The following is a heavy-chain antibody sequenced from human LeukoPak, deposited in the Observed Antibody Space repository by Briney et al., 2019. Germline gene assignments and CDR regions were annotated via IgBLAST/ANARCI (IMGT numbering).Heavy chain of an antibody. J-gene: IGHJ4*02. CDR2: IGTAGDT. V-gene: IGHV3-13*01. Sequence: PGGSLRLSCAASGFTFSNYDMHWVRQAAGKGLEWVSGIGTAGDTYYPGSVKGRFTISRENAKNSLYLHMNSRSAGDTAVYYCASSPAYSSSWYAIDNWGQGTLVTVSS. CDR3: ASSPAYSSSWYAIDN. D-gene: IGHD6-13*01. CDR1: GFTFSNYD.